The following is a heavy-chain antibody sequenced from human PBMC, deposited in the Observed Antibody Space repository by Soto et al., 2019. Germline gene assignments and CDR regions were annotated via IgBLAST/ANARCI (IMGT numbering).Heavy chain of an antibody. CDR2: TRAGNGDT. V-gene: IGHV1-3*01. CDR3: ARDPILDY. Sequence: ASVKVSCKASGSTFTTYTLHWVRQAPGQRLEWMGWTRAGNGDTKYSQKFQGRVTITRDTSASTAYIELSSLRSEDTAVYYCARDPILDYWGQGTLVTVSS. CDR1: GSTFTTYT. J-gene: IGHJ4*02. D-gene: IGHD2-2*02.